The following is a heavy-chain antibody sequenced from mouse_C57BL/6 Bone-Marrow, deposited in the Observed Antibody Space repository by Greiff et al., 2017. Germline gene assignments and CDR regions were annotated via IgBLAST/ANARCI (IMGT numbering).Heavy chain of an antibody. CDR3: ARVPVTTVVRYYAMDY. D-gene: IGHD1-1*01. CDR2: ILPSIGRT. Sequence: QVQLQQSGSELRSPGSSVKLSCKDFDSEVFPIAYMSWVRQKPGHGFEWIGGILPSIGRTIYGEKFEDKATLDADKRSNTAYLELNSLTSEDSAIYYWARVPVTTVVRYYAMDYWGQGTSVTVSS. J-gene: IGHJ4*01. CDR1: DSEVFPIAY. V-gene: IGHV15-2*01.